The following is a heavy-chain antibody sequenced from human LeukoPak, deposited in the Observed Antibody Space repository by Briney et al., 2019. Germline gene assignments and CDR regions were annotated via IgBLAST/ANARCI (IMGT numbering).Heavy chain of an antibody. CDR3: AGDYGDYRRAFDI. D-gene: IGHD4-17*01. J-gene: IGHJ3*02. V-gene: IGHV3-74*01. Sequence: PGGSLRLSCAASGFTFSNYWIHWVRQAPGQGLVWVSRINISGTSTIYADSVKGRSTISRDNAKNTLYLQMNSLRAEDTALYHCAGDYGDYRRAFDIWGQRTLVTVSS. CDR1: GFTFSNYW. CDR2: INISGTST.